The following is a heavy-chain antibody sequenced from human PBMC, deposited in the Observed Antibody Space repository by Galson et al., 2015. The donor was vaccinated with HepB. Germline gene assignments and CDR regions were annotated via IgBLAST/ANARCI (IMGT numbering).Heavy chain of an antibody. J-gene: IGHJ4*02. CDR3: AKLLQRYTYGNEDRGYFDY. Sequence: SLRLSCAASGFTFRTYAMSWVRQAPGKGLEWVSAISGSGGSTYYADSVKGRFTISRDNSKNTLYLQMNSLRVEDTAVYYCAKLLQRYTYGNEDRGYFDYWGQGTLVTVSS. V-gene: IGHV3-23*01. D-gene: IGHD5-18*01. CDR2: ISGSGGST. CDR1: GFTFRTYA.